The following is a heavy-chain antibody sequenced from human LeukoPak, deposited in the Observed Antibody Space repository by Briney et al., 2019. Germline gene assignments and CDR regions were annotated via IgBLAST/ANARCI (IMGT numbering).Heavy chain of an antibody. J-gene: IGHJ4*02. CDR2: ISGSGGSA. CDR1: GFTFSSYA. D-gene: IGHD5-18*01. V-gene: IGHV3-23*01. Sequence: GGSLRLSCAASGFTFSSYAMNWVRQAPGEGLEWVSAISGSGGSAYYADSVKGRFTPSRDNYKNTMYLKMHSVRAEDTSVYFCAKAIRHGLAMVSFDYWGQGTLVTVSS. CDR3: AKAIRHGLAMVSFDY.